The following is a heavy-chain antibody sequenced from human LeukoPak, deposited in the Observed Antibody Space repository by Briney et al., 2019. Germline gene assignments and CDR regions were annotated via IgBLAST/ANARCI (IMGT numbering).Heavy chain of an antibody. J-gene: IGHJ4*02. Sequence: SETLSLTCAVYGGSFSGYYWSWIRQPPGKGLEWIGEINHSGSTNYNPSLKSRVTISVDTSKNQFSLKLSSVTAADTAVYYCARAGGYSSSWSFDYWGQGTPVTVSS. V-gene: IGHV4-34*01. CDR3: ARAGGYSSSWSFDY. D-gene: IGHD6-13*01. CDR1: GGSFSGYY. CDR2: INHSGST.